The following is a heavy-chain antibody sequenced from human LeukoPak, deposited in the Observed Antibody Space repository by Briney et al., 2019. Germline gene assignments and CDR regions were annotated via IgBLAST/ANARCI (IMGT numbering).Heavy chain of an antibody. CDR3: ARGGYQLLYYYGMDV. CDR1: GFTFSSYS. Sequence: GGSLGLSCAASGFTFSSYSMNWVRQAPGKGLEWVSSISSSSSYIYYADSVKGRFTISRDNAKNSLYLQMNSLRAEDTAVYYCARGGYQLLYYYGMDVWGQGTTVTVSS. D-gene: IGHD2-2*01. J-gene: IGHJ6*02. V-gene: IGHV3-21*01. CDR2: ISSSSSYI.